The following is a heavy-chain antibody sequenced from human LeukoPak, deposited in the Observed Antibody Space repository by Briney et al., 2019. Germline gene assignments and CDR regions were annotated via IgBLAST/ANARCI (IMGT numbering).Heavy chain of an antibody. J-gene: IGHJ6*02. Sequence: QSGGSLRLSCAASGFTFSSYAMRWVRQAPGKGLEWVSAISASGGSTYYADSVKGRFTISRGNSKSTLYLQMNSLRAEDTALYYCAKKVAPGDFSAMDVWGQGTTVTVSS. D-gene: IGHD5-12*01. V-gene: IGHV3-23*01. CDR1: GFTFSSYA. CDR3: AKKVAPGDFSAMDV. CDR2: ISASGGST.